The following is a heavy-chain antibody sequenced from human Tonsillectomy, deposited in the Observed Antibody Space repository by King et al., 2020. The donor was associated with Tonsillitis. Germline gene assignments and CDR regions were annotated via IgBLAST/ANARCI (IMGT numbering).Heavy chain of an antibody. J-gene: IGHJ6*02. CDR1: GFTFSSYA. CDR2: ISYDGTNK. D-gene: IGHD1-26*01. V-gene: IGHV3-30-3*01. Sequence: VQLVESGGGVVQPGRSLRLSCAASGFTFSSYAMHWVRQAPGKGLEWVAVISYDGTNKYDADSVKGRFTISRDNSKNTLCLQMNNLSTEDTAVYYCARDINLIVGGTLYYYGMDVWGQGTTVTVSS. CDR3: ARDINLIVGGTLYYYGMDV.